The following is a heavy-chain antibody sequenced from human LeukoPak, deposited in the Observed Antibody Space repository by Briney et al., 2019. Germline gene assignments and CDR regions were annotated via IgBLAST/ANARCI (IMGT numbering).Heavy chain of an antibody. D-gene: IGHD4-11*01. CDR2: IYYHGAT. CDR3: ARLTSSLDY. Sequence: PSETLSLTCTVSGGFISKYYWSWIRQPPGKGLEWIGYIYYHGATNYNPSLKSRVTMSIDTSKNQFSLKLSSVTAADTAVYYCARLTSSLDYWGQGTLVTVSS. V-gene: IGHV4-59*08. J-gene: IGHJ4*02. CDR1: GGFISKYY.